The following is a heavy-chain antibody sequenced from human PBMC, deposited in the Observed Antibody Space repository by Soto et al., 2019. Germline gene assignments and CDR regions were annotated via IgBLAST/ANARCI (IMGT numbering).Heavy chain of an antibody. D-gene: IGHD4-17*01. CDR3: ARSEAALRRQNYYYYYGMDV. J-gene: IGHJ6*02. CDR1: GYTFTSYY. V-gene: IGHV1-2*04. CDR2: INPNTGGT. Sequence: QVQLVQSGADVKKPGASVKVSCKASGYTFTSYYVHWVRQAPGQGLEWMGWINPNTGGTNYAQKFQGWVTMTRDTSISTAYMELSRLRSDDTAMYYCARSEAALRRQNYYYYYGMDVWGQGTTVTVSS.